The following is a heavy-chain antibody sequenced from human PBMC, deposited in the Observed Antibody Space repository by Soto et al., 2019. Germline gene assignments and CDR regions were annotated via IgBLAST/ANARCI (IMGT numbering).Heavy chain of an antibody. CDR1: GYTFTSYA. D-gene: IGHD3-10*01. V-gene: IGHV1-3*01. CDR3: RLWFGELYAYYYYGMDV. Sequence: ASVKVSCKASGYTFTSYAMHWVRQAPGQGLEWMGWINAGNGNTKYSQKFQGRVTITRDTSASTAYMELSSLRSEDTAVYYCRLWFGELYAYYYYGMDVWGQGTTVTVSS. CDR2: INAGNGNT. J-gene: IGHJ6*02.